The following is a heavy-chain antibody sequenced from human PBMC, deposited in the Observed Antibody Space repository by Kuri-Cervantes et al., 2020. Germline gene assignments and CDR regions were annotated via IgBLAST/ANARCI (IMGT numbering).Heavy chain of an antibody. CDR3: AREVATTFDY. V-gene: IGHV1-46*01. D-gene: IGHD5-12*01. Sequence: ASVNVSCKASGYTFTSYYMHWVRQAPGQGLEWMGIINPSGGSTRYAQKFQGRVTMTRDTSTSTVYMELSSLRSEDTAVYYCAREVATTFDYWGQGTLVTVSS. J-gene: IGHJ4*02. CDR1: GYTFTSYY. CDR2: INPSGGST.